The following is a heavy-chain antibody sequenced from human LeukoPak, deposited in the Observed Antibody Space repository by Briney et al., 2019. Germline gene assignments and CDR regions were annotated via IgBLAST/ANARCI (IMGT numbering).Heavy chain of an antibody. J-gene: IGHJ3*02. CDR2: ISSSGSTI. V-gene: IGHV3-11*01. CDR3: ARGSPFDQDAFDI. CDR1: GFTFSDYY. Sequence: GGSLRLSCAASGFTFSDYYMSWIRQAPGRGLEWVSYISSSGSTIYYADSVKGRFTISRDNAKNSLYLQMNSLRAEDTAVYYCARGSPFDQDAFDIWGQGTMVTVSS.